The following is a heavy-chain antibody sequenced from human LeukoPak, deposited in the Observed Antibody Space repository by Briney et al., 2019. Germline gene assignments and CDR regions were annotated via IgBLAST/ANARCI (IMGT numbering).Heavy chain of an antibody. Sequence: SETLSLTCTVSGDSISNYYWTWIRQPPGKGLEWIGYIYYSGSTNQNPSLKSRLTISVDTSKNQFSLKLSSVTAADTAVYYCARENHSSSWSRTFDIWGQGTMVTVSS. D-gene: IGHD6-13*01. CDR3: ARENHSSSWSRTFDI. CDR2: IYYSGST. CDR1: GDSISNYY. V-gene: IGHV4-59*12. J-gene: IGHJ3*02.